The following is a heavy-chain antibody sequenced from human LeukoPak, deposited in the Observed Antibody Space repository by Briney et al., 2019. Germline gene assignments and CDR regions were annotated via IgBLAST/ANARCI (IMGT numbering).Heavy chain of an antibody. CDR2: INSDGSST. CDR3: ARRYSSSYYYYMDV. V-gene: IGHV3-74*01. D-gene: IGHD6-19*01. CDR1: GFTFSSYA. Sequence: GGSLRLSCAASGFTFSSYAMSWVRQAPGKGLVWVSRINSDGSSTSCADSVKGRFTISRDNAKNTLYLQMNSLRAEDTAVYYCARRYSSSYYYYMDVWGKGTTVTISS. J-gene: IGHJ6*03.